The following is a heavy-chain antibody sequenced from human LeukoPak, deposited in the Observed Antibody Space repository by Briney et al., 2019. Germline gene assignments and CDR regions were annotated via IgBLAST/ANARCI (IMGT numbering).Heavy chain of an antibody. D-gene: IGHD2-21*01. V-gene: IGHV3-33*08. J-gene: IGHJ4*02. CDR2: IWYDGGNK. Sequence: GGSLRLSCAASGFAFRTYAMSWVRQAPGKGLEWVAVIWYDGGNKYYADSVKGRFTISRDNSKNTLYLQMNSLRAEDTAVYYCARDQGLNSPDYWGQGTLVTVSS. CDR3: ARDQGLNSPDY. CDR1: GFAFRTYA.